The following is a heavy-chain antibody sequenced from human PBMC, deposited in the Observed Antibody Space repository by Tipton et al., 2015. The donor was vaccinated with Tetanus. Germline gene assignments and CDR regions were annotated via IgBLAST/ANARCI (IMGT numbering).Heavy chain of an antibody. Sequence: GLVKPSETLSLTCSVSGASIRSYYWNWIRQVPGKGLEWIGYTLHSGNTKYNPSLSGRVTTSVDTSKNQFSLKISSLTAADTAVYYCARWGDASGSTNLYAFDIWGQVTMVSVSS. D-gene: IGHD3-10*01. V-gene: IGHV4-59*01. J-gene: IGHJ3*02. CDR2: TLHSGNT. CDR3: ARWGDASGSTNLYAFDI. CDR1: GASIRSYY.